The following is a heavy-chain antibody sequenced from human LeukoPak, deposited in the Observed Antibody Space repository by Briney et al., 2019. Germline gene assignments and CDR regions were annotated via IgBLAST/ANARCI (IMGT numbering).Heavy chain of an antibody. V-gene: IGHV4-34*01. J-gene: IGHJ5*02. CDR1: GGSFSGYY. CDR2: INHSGST. D-gene: IGHD1-1*01. CDR3: ARDPGGSYSTTRGDWFDP. Sequence: SETLSLTCAVYGGSFSGYYWSWIRQPPGKGLEWIGEINHSGSTNYNPSLKSRVTISVDTSKNQFSLKLSSVTAADTAVYYCARDPGGSYSTTRGDWFDPWGQGVLVTVSS.